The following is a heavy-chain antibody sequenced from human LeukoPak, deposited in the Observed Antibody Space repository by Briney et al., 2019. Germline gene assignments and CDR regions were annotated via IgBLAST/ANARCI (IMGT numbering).Heavy chain of an antibody. V-gene: IGHV3-11*01. CDR3: ASFYCSGGSCYQYYYYYYMDV. D-gene: IGHD2-15*01. Sequence: KPGGSLRLSCAASGFTFSDYNMRWIRQAPGKGLEWVSSISRSGSTKYYADSVKGRFTISRDNAKNSLFLQMNSLRAEDTAVYYCASFYCSGGSCYQYYYYYYMDVWGKGTTVTISS. CDR2: ISRSGSTK. J-gene: IGHJ6*03. CDR1: GFTFSDYN.